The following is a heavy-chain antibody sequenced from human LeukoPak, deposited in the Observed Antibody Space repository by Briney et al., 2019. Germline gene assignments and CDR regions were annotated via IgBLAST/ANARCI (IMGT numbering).Heavy chain of an antibody. CDR3: ARLREVRYYKSSFDY. CDR2: ISYDGSNK. CDR1: GFTFSSYA. D-gene: IGHD3-10*01. Sequence: PGRSLRLSCAASGFTFSSYAMHWVRQAPGKGLEWVAVISYDGSNKYYAGSVKGRFTISRDNSKNTLYLQMNSLRAEDTAVYYCARLREVRYYKSSFDYWGQGTLVTVSS. V-gene: IGHV3-30*04. J-gene: IGHJ4*02.